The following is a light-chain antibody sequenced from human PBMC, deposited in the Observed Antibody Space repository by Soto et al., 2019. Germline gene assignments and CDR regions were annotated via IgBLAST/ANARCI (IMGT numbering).Light chain of an antibody. J-gene: IGLJ3*02. CDR1: SSNIGSNT. Sequence: QSVLTQPPSVSGTPGQRVTISCSGSSSNIGSNTVSWYQQLPGTAPKLLIYSNNQRPSGVPDRFSGSNSGTSASLAISGLQSEDEADYYCASWDDSLNGRVFGGGTKVTVL. CDR3: ASWDDSLNGRV. CDR2: SNN. V-gene: IGLV1-44*01.